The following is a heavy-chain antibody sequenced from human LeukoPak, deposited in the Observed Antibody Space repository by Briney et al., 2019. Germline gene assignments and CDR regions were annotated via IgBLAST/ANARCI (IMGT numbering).Heavy chain of an antibody. CDR1: GFTVSSNY. CDR3: ARLETTVTKRFGWFDP. J-gene: IGHJ5*02. CDR2: IYSGGST. V-gene: IGHV3-53*01. D-gene: IGHD4-17*01. Sequence: PGGFLRLSCAASGFTVSSNYMSWVRQAPGKGLEWVSVIYSGGSTYYADSVKGRFTISRDNSKNTLYLQMNSLRAEDTAVYYCARLETTVTKRFGWFDPWGQGTLVTVSS.